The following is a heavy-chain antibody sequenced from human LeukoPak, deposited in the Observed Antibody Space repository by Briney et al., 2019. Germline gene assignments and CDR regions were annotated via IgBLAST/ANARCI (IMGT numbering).Heavy chain of an antibody. V-gene: IGHV5-51*01. Sequence: GESLKTSCKGSGYRFTCYWIGWVRQMPGKGLEWMGIIYPGDSETRYSPSFQGQVTISADKTIRTAYLQWSTLKASDTAMYYCARINYYGSGSRLDAFDIWGQGTMVTVSS. D-gene: IGHD3-10*01. J-gene: IGHJ3*02. CDR2: IYPGDSET. CDR1: GYRFTCYW. CDR3: ARINYYGSGSRLDAFDI.